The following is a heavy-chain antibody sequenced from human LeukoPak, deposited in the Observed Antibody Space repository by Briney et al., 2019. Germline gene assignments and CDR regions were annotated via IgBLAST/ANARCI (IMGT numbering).Heavy chain of an antibody. CDR1: GGSISSYY. D-gene: IGHD3-22*01. CDR3: ARDLGYGHGYFDY. CDR2: IYYSGST. Sequence: SETLSLTCTVSGGSISSYYWSWIRQPPGKGLEWIGYIYYSGSTNYNPSLKSRVTISVDTSKNQFSLKLSSVTAADTAVCYCARDLGYGHGYFDYWGQGTLVTVSS. J-gene: IGHJ4*02. V-gene: IGHV4-59*01.